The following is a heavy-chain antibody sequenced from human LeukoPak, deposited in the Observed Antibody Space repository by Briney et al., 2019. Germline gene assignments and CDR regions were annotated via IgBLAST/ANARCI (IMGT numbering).Heavy chain of an antibody. Sequence: GGSLRLSCTASGFTFSSYAMSWVRQAPGKGLEWVSAISGSGGSIYYADSVKGRFTISRDNSKNTLYLQMNSLRAEDTAVFYCAKDRPYIAVAGGPFDYWGQGTLVTVSS. CDR3: AKDRPYIAVAGGPFDY. V-gene: IGHV3-23*01. D-gene: IGHD6-19*01. CDR1: GFTFSSYA. J-gene: IGHJ4*02. CDR2: ISGSGGSI.